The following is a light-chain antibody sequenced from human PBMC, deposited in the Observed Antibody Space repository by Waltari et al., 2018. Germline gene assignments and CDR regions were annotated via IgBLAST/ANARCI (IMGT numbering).Light chain of an antibody. CDR2: RNR. CDR1: SSHIGTNA. V-gene: IGLV1-44*01. CDR3: SSWDNNRDGAVI. Sequence: QSVLTQPPSTSGTPGQRVTISCSGSSSHIGTNAVSWSQHLPGTAPRPLIYRNRHRPSGVPDRFSGSKSGTSASLGISGLQSEDEADYYCSSWDNNRDGAVIFGGGTKVTVL. J-gene: IGLJ2*01.